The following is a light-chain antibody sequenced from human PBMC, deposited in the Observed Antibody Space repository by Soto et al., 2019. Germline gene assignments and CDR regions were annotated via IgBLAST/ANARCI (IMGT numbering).Light chain of an antibody. CDR2: SNA. CDR1: SSNIGTNF. CDR3: AAWDDSLSGWV. V-gene: IGLV1-47*02. Sequence: QSVLTQPPSASGTPGQRVTISCSGSSSNIGTNFVYWYQQLPGTAPKLLIFSNAQRPSGVPDRFSCSRSGTSASLAISGLRSEDEADYYCAAWDDSLSGWVFGGGTKLTVL. J-gene: IGLJ3*02.